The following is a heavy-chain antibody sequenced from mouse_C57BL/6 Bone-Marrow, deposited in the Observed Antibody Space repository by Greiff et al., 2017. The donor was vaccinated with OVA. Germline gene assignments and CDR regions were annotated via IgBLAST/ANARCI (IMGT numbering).Heavy chain of an antibody. V-gene: IGHV1-50*01. CDR2: IDPSDSYT. CDR1: GYTFTSYW. CDR3: ARRGGIAWFAD. J-gene: IGHJ3*01. Sequence: QVQLQQPGAELVKPGASVKLSCKASGYTFTSYWMQWVKQRPGQGLEWIGEIDPSDSYTNYTQKFKGKATLTVATSSSAAYMQLSSLPSEDSAVYYCARRGGIAWFADWGQGTLVTVAA.